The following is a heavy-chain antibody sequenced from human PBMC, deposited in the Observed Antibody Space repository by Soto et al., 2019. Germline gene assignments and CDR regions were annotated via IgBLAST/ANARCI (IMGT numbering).Heavy chain of an antibody. CDR3: ATVFDL. J-gene: IGHJ5*02. V-gene: IGHV3-74*01. CDR1: GFTLRSHR. CDR2: IDTDGGGT. Sequence: EVQLVESGGGXVQPXXXXXXSCXASGFTLRSHRIHWVRQVPGKGLEWVSRIDTDGGGTSYADSVKGRFTISTDNAKNTVNLQMNGLRGEDTAVYYCATVFDLWGQGTLVTVSS.